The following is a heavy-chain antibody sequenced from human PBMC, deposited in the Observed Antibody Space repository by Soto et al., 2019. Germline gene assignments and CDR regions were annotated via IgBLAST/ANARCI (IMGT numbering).Heavy chain of an antibody. Sequence: SETLSLTCTVSGGSIDSYYWSWIRQPPGKGLEWLGYIYYSGSTNYNPSLKSRGTISLDTSENKFSLNLRSVTAADTAVYYCARGVSSFDLWGQGTLVTVSS. CDR1: GGSIDSYY. CDR3: ARGVSSFDL. D-gene: IGHD3-10*01. V-gene: IGHV4-59*01. J-gene: IGHJ5*01. CDR2: IYYSGST.